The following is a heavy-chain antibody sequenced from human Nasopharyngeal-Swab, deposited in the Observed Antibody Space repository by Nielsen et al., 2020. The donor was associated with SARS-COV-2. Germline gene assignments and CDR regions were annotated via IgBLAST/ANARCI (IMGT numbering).Heavy chain of an antibody. Sequence: SETLSLTCNVSGVSISSTSYYWGWFRQPPGMGLEWIGSIYYSGSTYYNPSLKSRLTISVETSKNQFSLKLRSVTAADTAVYYCARFGFNSGDPPFDYWGQGTLVTVSS. CDR2: IYYSGST. CDR1: GVSISSTSYY. D-gene: IGHD5-18*01. J-gene: IGHJ4*02. CDR3: ARFGFNSGDPPFDY. V-gene: IGHV4-39*07.